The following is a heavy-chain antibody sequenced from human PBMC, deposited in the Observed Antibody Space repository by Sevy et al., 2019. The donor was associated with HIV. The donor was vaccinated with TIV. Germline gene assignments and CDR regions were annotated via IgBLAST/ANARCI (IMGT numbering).Heavy chain of an antibody. CDR3: ARESYDFWTGPVDYDYGMDV. Sequence: ASVKVSCKASGYTFSDSGYYVHWVRQAPGQGLEWMGWINPKSGATNYAQKFQGRVTMTRDTSVSTAKRELSRLTSDETAVYYCARESYDFWTGPVDYDYGMDVWGQGTTVTVSS. CDR2: INPKSGAT. CDR1: GYTFSDSGYY. V-gene: IGHV1-2*02. D-gene: IGHD3-3*01. J-gene: IGHJ6*02.